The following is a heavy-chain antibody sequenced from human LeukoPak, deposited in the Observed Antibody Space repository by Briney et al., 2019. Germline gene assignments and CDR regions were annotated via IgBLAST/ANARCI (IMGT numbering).Heavy chain of an antibody. CDR1: GFTFSSYA. CDR3: AKSMIVVVTADY. CDR2: ISGSGGNT. V-gene: IGHV3-23*01. Sequence: GGSLKLSCAASGFTFSSYAMSWVRQAPGKGLEWVSAISGSGGNTYYADSVKGRFTISRDNSKNTLYLQMNSLRAEDTAVYYCAKSMIVVVTADYWGQGTLVTVSS. D-gene: IGHD3-22*01. J-gene: IGHJ4*02.